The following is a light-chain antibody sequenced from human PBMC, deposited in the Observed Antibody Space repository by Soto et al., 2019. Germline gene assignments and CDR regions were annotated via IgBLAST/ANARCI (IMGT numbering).Light chain of an antibody. CDR1: SSNIGAGYD. V-gene: IGLV1-40*01. CDR2: GNS. Sequence: QAVVTQPPSVSGAPGQRVTISCTGSSSNIGAGYDVHWYQQLPGTAPKLLIYGNSNRPSGVPDRFSGSKSGTSASLAITGLQAEDEAYYYCQSYDSSLSGYVFGTGTKLTGL. J-gene: IGLJ1*01. CDR3: QSYDSSLSGYV.